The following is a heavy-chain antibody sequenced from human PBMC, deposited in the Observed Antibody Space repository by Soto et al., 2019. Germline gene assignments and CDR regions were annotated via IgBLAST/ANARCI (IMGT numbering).Heavy chain of an antibody. V-gene: IGHV3-30*18. D-gene: IGHD4-17*01. CDR3: AKGNDYGDYGDY. CDR1: GFTFSSYG. CDR2: ISYDGSNK. Sequence: QVQLVESGGGVVQPGRSLRLSCAASGFTFSSYGMHWVRQAPGKGLEWVAVISYDGSNKYYADSVKGRFTISRDNSKNTLYLQMNSLRAEDTAVYYCAKGNDYGDYGDYWGQGTLVTVSS. J-gene: IGHJ4*02.